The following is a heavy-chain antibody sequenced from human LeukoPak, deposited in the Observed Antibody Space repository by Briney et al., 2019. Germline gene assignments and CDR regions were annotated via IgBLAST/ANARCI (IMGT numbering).Heavy chain of an antibody. Sequence: GGSLRLSCAASGFTFDDYAMHWVRQAPGKGLEWVSLISGDGGSTYYADSVKGRFTISRDNSKNSLHLQMNSLRTEDTALYYCATDTAMVTVGYWGQGTLVTVSS. D-gene: IGHD5-18*01. CDR2: ISGDGGST. V-gene: IGHV3-43*02. J-gene: IGHJ4*02. CDR3: ATDTAMVTVGY. CDR1: GFTFDDYA.